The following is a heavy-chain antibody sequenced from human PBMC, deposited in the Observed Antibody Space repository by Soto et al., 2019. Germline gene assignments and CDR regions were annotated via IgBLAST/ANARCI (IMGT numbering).Heavy chain of an antibody. D-gene: IGHD6-19*01. CDR2: MSYDGTNE. Sequence: GGSLRLSCAASGFSFTHYTINWVRQAPGKGLEWVAVMSYDGTNEYYADSVKGRFTISRDNSKSTVYLQMNSLTPEDTALYYCARKSGTYSSASLDYWGLGTLVTVSS. CDR3: ARKSGTYSSASLDY. CDR1: GFSFTHYT. J-gene: IGHJ4*02. V-gene: IGHV3-30*04.